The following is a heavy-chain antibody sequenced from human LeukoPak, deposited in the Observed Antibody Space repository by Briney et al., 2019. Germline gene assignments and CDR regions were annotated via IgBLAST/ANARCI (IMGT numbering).Heavy chain of an antibody. Sequence: GGSLRLSCAASGFTFSSYAMHWVRQAPGKGLEWVALISYDESYKYYADSVKGRFTISRDNSKNTLYLQMNSLRAEDMAVYYCARGPRPTYYYYYMDVWGKGTTVTVSS. J-gene: IGHJ6*03. CDR3: ARGPRPTYYYYYMDV. CDR1: GFTFSSYA. V-gene: IGHV3-30*04. CDR2: ISYDESYK.